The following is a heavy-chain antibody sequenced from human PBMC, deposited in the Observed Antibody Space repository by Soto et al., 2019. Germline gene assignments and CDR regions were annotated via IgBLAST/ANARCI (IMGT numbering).Heavy chain of an antibody. J-gene: IGHJ5*02. Sequence: SETLSLTCTVSGDSINSYYWSWIRQPPGKGLEWLGYIYYSGSTNYNPSLKSRVTISVDTSKDQFSLKLSSVTAADTAVYYCERGWFAAAHGWFDTWGQGTLVTVSS. CDR1: GDSINSYY. V-gene: IGHV4-59*01. D-gene: IGHD3-10*01. CDR3: ERGWFAAAHGWFDT. CDR2: IYYSGST.